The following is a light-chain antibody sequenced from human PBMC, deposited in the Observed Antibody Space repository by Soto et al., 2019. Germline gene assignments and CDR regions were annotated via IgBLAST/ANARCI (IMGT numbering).Light chain of an antibody. Sequence: EIVMTQSPATLSLSPGDRATLSCRASQSVRNNLAWYQQKPGQAPRLLIYGASTRATGIAARFSGSGSGTEFTLTINSLQSDDFAVYFCQHYHNWPPWTFGQGTKVEFK. CDR3: QHYHNWPPWT. J-gene: IGKJ1*01. V-gene: IGKV3-15*01. CDR2: GAS. CDR1: QSVRNN.